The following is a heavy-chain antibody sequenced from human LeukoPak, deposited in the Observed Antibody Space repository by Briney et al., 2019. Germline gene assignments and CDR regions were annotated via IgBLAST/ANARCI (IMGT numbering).Heavy chain of an antibody. J-gene: IGHJ3*02. D-gene: IGHD1-26*01. V-gene: IGHV4-39*01. CDR2: VYSSGNP. CDR1: GGSISSSGYY. Sequence: SETLSLTCTVSGGSISSSGYYWGWTRQSPGTGLEWIGSVYSSGNPYYNPSLKSRLTISVDASKNQFSLRLSSVTAADTAVYYCARQPEGGSYIGAFDIWGQGTMVTVSS. CDR3: ARQPEGGSYIGAFDI.